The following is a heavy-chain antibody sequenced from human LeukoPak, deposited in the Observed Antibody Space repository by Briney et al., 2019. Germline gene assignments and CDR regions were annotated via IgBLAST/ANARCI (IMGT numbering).Heavy chain of an antibody. V-gene: IGHV1-46*01. D-gene: IGHD5-18*01. CDR3: AGGGSGYSYGNYFDY. J-gene: IGHJ4*02. CDR1: GYTFTSYY. CDR2: INPSGGST. Sequence: ASVKVSCKASGYTFTSYYMHWVRQAPGQGLEWMGIINPSGGSTSYAQKFQGRVTMTRDTSTSTVYMELSSLRSEDTAVYYCAGGGSGYSYGNYFDYWGQGTLVTVSS.